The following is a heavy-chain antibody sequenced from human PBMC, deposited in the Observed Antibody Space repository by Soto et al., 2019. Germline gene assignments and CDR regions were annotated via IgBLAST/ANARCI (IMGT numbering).Heavy chain of an antibody. D-gene: IGHD4-4*01. Sequence: QVQLQESGPGLVKPSETLSLACPVSGGSINNYYWSWFRQPPGKGLEWIGYVYYSGSTKYNPSLKSRVAISVDTSKNQFSLKVNSVTAADTAVYYCARTTSSGNHDQWGQGTRVTVSS. V-gene: IGHV4-59*01. CDR1: GGSINNYY. CDR3: ARTTSSGNHDQ. J-gene: IGHJ5*02. CDR2: VYYSGST.